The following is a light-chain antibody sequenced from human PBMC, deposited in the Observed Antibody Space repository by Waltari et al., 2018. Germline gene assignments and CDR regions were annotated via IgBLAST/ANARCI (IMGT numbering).Light chain of an antibody. CDR1: SGYSSNV. J-gene: IGLJ3*02. CDR3: QTGGHGTWV. V-gene: IGLV4-69*01. CDR2: VNSDGSH. Sequence: LLLTQSPSASASLGASLKLTCTLSSGYSSNVIAWLQQQPGKGPRYLMKVNSDGSHRKGDDIPDRFSASKSGTECYLTISSLQSEDEADYYCQTGGHGTWVFGGGTKLTVL.